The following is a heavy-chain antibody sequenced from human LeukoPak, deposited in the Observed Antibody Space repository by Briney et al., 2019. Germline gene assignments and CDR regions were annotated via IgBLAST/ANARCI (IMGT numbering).Heavy chain of an antibody. D-gene: IGHD3-22*01. Sequence: GGSLRLSCATSGFTFSSYAMSWVRQAPGKGLEWVSSISGGGANTHYADSVKGRFTISRDYSKNTLNLQMNSLRAEDTAVYYCAKSGRVFDTSGYYWFPNWGQGILVTVSS. CDR2: ISGGGANT. J-gene: IGHJ4*02. CDR1: GFTFSSYA. V-gene: IGHV3-23*01. CDR3: AKSGRVFDTSGYYWFPN.